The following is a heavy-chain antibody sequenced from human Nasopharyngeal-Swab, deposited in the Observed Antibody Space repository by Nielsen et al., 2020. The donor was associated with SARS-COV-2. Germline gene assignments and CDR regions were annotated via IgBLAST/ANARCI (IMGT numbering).Heavy chain of an antibody. CDR2: IKQDGSEK. CDR3: AKDLQGYSGSYFN. D-gene: IGHD1-26*01. V-gene: IGHV3-7*03. CDR1: GFTFSSYW. J-gene: IGHJ4*02. Sequence: GESLKISCAASGFTFSSYWMSWVRQAPGEGLEWVANIKQDGSEKYYVDSVKGRFTISRDNAKNSLYLQMNNLRAEDTAVYYCAKDLQGYSGSYFNWGQGTLVTVSS.